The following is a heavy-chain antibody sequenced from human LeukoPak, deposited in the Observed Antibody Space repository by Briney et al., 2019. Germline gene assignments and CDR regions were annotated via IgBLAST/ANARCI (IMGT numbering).Heavy chain of an antibody. CDR2: IYPGDSDT. CDR3: ARVVADNWFDP. V-gene: IGHV5-51*01. J-gene: IGHJ5*02. CDR1: GYTFTSYW. D-gene: IGHD2-15*01. Sequence: GESLKISCNGSGYTFTSYWIAWVRQMPGKGLEWMWIIYPGDSDTRYSPSFQGQVTISADKSISTAYLQWSSLKASDTAMYYCARVVADNWFDPWGQGTLVTVSS.